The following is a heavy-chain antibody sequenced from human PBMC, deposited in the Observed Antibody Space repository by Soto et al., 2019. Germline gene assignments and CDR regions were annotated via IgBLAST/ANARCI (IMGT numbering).Heavy chain of an antibody. Sequence: GGSLRLSCAASGFPFNNAWINWVRQVPGKGLEWVGRVKSKADGGSGDYAAPVKGRFVASRDDSKDIVYLQMNSLKIEDTGVYYCTTDSRTTLPEIRFDYWGHGTQVTVSS. CDR2: VKSKADGGSG. CDR3: TTDSRTTLPEIRFDY. CDR1: GFPFNNAW. J-gene: IGHJ4*01. V-gene: IGHV3-15*07. D-gene: IGHD1-26*01.